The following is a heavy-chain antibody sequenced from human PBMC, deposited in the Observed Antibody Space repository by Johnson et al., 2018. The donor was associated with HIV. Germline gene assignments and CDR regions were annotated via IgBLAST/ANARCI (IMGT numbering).Heavy chain of an antibody. CDR1: GFMFADYG. J-gene: IGHJ3*02. V-gene: IGHV3-30*02. D-gene: IGHD3-3*01. CDR3: AKDVLQFRRGGAFDI. Sequence: QVQLVESGGGVVRPGWSLRLSCAASGFMFADYGMSWVRQVPGKGLEWVAFIRYDGSNKYYADSVKGRFTISRDNSKNTLYLQMNSLRAEDTAVYYCAKDVLQFRRGGAFDIWGQGTMVTVSS. CDR2: IRYDGSNK.